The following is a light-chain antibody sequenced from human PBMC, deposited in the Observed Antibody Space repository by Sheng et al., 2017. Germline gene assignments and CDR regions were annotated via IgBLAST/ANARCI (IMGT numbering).Light chain of an antibody. J-gene: IGKJ1*01. Sequence: EIVLTQSPGTLSLSPGDRATLSCRASQTVSSSYLTWYQQKPGQAPRLLVYDASSRATGIPDRFSGSGSGTDFTLTISRLEPEDFAVYYCQQYGSSPRTFGQGT. CDR3: QQYGSSPRT. V-gene: IGKV3-20*01. CDR1: QTVSSSY. CDR2: DAS.